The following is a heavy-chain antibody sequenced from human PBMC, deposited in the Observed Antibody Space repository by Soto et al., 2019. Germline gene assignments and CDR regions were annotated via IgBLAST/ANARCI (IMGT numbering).Heavy chain of an antibody. V-gene: IGHV4-31*03. Sequence: SETLSLTCTVSGGSFSSGAYCWSWIRQLPGKGLEWIGYICYSTSTFYNPSLRSRLTISVDPSKNQFSLKLSSVTAADTAVYFCARRMGTGLPYFDSWGQGALVTVS. D-gene: IGHD6-19*01. CDR1: GGSFSSGAYC. J-gene: IGHJ4*02. CDR3: ARRMGTGLPYFDS. CDR2: ICYSTST.